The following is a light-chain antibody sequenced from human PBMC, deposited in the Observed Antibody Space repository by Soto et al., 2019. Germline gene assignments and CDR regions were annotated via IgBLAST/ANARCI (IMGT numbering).Light chain of an antibody. Sequence: EIVLTQSQGTLSLSPGERATLSCRASQSVSNNYLAWYQQKPGQAPRLLIYGASNRATGIPHRFSGSGSGADFTVTISRLETGDSEVYYYHQYCSSGTFGQGTKVDIK. CDR2: GAS. J-gene: IGKJ1*01. CDR1: QSVSNNY. V-gene: IGKV3-20*01. CDR3: HQYCSSGT.